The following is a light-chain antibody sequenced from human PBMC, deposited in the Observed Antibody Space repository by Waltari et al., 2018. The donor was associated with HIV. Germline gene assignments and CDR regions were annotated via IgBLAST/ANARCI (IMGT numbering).Light chain of an antibody. Sequence: EIVLTQSPATLSLSPGERATLSCRASQTVDNYLAWYQQKPGQAPRLLIYDASNRAAGVPTRFSGSGSGTEFTLTIRDLEPADFAIYYFHQRGGPAYTFGQGTRLEI. J-gene: IGKJ2*01. CDR1: QTVDNY. V-gene: IGKV3-11*01. CDR3: HQRGGPAYT. CDR2: DAS.